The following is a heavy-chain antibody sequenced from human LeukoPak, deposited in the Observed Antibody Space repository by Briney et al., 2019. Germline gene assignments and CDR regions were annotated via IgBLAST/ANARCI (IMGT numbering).Heavy chain of an antibody. CDR1: GFTVSRNY. CDR3: ARAGPGSYYFY. D-gene: IGHD3-10*01. J-gene: IGHJ4*02. CDR2: IYSGGTT. Sequence: GGSLRLSCAASGFTVSRNYMSWVRQAPGKGLEWVSVIYSGGTTYYADSMKGRFTISRDNSKNTLYLQMNSLRAEDTAVYYCARAGPGSYYFYWGQGTLVTVSS. V-gene: IGHV3-53*01.